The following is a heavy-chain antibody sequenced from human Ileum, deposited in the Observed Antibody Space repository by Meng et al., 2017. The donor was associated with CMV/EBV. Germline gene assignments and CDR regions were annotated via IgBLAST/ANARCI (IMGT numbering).Heavy chain of an antibody. CDR1: KYTFTDYY. CDR2: MNPNSGNT. J-gene: IGHJ4*02. CDR3: ARGGLIAARQLYY. V-gene: IGHV1-8*01. Sequence: ASVKVSCKASKYTFTDYYIHWVRQATGQGLEWMGWMNPNSGNTGYAQKFQGRVTMTRNTSISTAYMELSSLRSEDTAVYYCARGGLIAARQLYYWGQGTLVTVSS. D-gene: IGHD6-6*01.